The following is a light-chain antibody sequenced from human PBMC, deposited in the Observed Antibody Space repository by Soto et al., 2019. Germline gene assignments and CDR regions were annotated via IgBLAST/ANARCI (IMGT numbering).Light chain of an antibody. CDR2: GNS. V-gene: IGLV1-40*01. CDR1: SSNIGAGYD. Sequence: QSVLTQPPSVSGAPGQRVTISCTGSSSNIGAGYDVHWYQQLPGTAPKLLIDGNSNRPSGVPDRFSGSKSGTSASLAITGHQGEGEVDYFCQSYDSSLHVVFGGGTKLTVL. CDR3: QSYDSSLHVV. J-gene: IGLJ2*01.